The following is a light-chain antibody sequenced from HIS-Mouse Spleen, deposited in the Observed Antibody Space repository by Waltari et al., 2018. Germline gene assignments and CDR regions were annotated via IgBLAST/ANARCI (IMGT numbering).Light chain of an antibody. CDR1: SSDVGGYNY. CDR3: SSYTSSSTWV. CDR2: EVS. J-gene: IGLJ3*02. V-gene: IGLV2-14*01. Sequence: QSALTQPASVSGSPGPSITISCTGTSSDVGGYNYVSWYQQHPGKAPQLMIYEVSNRPSGVSNRFSGSKSGNTASLTISGLQAEDEADYYCSSYTSSSTWVFGGGTKLTVL.